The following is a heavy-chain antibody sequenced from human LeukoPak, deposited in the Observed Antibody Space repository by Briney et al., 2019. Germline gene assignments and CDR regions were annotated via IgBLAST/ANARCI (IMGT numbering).Heavy chain of an antibody. D-gene: IGHD1-26*01. CDR2: TNPKSGNT. CDR3: ARVTGSIDY. J-gene: IGHJ4*02. Sequence: GASVKVSCKASGYTFTSYDINWVRQAPGQGLEWMGWTNPKSGNTGYAQKFQGRVTMTRGTSISTAYMELSSLRSEDTAVYYCARVTGSIDYWGQGTLVTVSS. V-gene: IGHV1-8*01. CDR1: GYTFTSYD.